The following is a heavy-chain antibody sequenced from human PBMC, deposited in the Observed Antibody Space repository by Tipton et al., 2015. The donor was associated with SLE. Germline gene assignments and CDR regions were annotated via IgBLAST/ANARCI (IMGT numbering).Heavy chain of an antibody. V-gene: IGHV4-39*02. CDR3: ARDIGIAAQRGWFDP. CDR1: GGSISSSSCY. J-gene: IGHJ5*02. D-gene: IGHD6-13*01. CDR2: IYYSGST. Sequence: TLSLTCTVSGGSISSSSCYWGWIRQPPGKGLEWIGSIYYSGSTYYNPSLKSRVTISVDTSKNQFSLKLSSVTAADTAVYYCARDIGIAAQRGWFDPWGQGTLVTVSS.